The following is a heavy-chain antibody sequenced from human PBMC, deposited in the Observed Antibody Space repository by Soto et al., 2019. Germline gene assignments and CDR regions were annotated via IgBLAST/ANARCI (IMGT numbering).Heavy chain of an antibody. Sequence: QVQLQESGPGLVKPSQTLSLTCTVSGGSISSGGYYWSWIRQHPGKGLEWIGYIYYSGSTYFNPSLKSRVTTSADTSKNQSSLKLSSVTAADTAVYYCARGGIVVVVAARDAFAIWGQGTMVTVSS. J-gene: IGHJ3*02. CDR1: GGSISSGGYY. V-gene: IGHV4-31*03. D-gene: IGHD2-15*01. CDR3: ARGGIVVVVAARDAFAI. CDR2: IYYSGST.